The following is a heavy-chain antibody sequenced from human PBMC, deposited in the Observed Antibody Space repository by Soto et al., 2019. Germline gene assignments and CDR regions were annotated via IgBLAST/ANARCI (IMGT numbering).Heavy chain of an antibody. CDR3: AKNGQPPYYYYGLDV. Sequence: QGHLVQSEAEVKKSGASVKVSCKASGYTFTRDGMSWVRQAPGQGLEWMGWISGYNGDTNYAQKFQARVSMTIDTSTTTAYMELRSLTSDDTAVYYCAKNGQPPYYYYGLDVWGKGTKVTVSS. V-gene: IGHV1-18*01. CDR2: ISGYNGDT. D-gene: IGHD2-8*01. CDR1: GYTFTRDG. J-gene: IGHJ6*04.